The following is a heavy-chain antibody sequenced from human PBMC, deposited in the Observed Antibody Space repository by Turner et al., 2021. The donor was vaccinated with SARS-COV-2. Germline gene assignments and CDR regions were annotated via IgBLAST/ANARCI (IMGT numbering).Heavy chain of an antibody. CDR3: ATHIGNFPRGYFDS. V-gene: IGHV3-33*01. D-gene: IGHD2-21*01. CDR2: KWYDGSNK. Sequence: QVQRVGSGGGVVQPGRSLRFSCAASGFTFSSYGMHWVRQTQGKGLEWVAVKWYDGSNKYYADSVKGRFTISRDNSKNTLYLQMNGLRAEDTALYYCATHIGNFPRGYFDSWGQGTLVTVSS. J-gene: IGHJ4*02. CDR1: GFTFSSYG.